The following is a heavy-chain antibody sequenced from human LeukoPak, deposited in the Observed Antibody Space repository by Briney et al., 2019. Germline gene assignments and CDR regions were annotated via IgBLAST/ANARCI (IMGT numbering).Heavy chain of an antibody. CDR1: GDSVTSSTYY. CDR3: ARQGDSNGYSTLDY. V-gene: IGHV4-39*01. CDR2: IYHGEST. J-gene: IGHJ4*02. D-gene: IGHD3-22*01. Sequence: SETLSLTCTVSGDSVTSSTYYWGWIRQPPGKGLEWIGTIYHGESTYYNPSLRSRVTISADTSKNQFSLKLTSVTAADTAVHYCARQGDSNGYSTLDYWGPGTLVTVSS.